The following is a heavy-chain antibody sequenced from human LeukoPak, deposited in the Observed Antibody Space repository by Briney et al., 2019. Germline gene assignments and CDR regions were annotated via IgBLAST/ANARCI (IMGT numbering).Heavy chain of an antibody. Sequence: GGSLRLSCAASGFTFRTYWMHWVRQAPGKGLEWVANIKQDGSKKSYVDSVKGRFTISRDNAKNSLYLQMNSLRAEDTAIYYCTRVGYIDEGIDYWGQGTLVTVSS. D-gene: IGHD5-24*01. V-gene: IGHV3-7*04. J-gene: IGHJ4*02. CDR1: GFTFRTYW. CDR3: TRVGYIDEGIDY. CDR2: IKQDGSKK.